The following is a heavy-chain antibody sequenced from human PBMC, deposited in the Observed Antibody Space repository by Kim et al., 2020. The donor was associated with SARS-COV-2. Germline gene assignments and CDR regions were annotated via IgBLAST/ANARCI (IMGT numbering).Heavy chain of an antibody. CDR2: IRNKANSYAT. D-gene: IGHD6-19*01. J-gene: IGHJ3*02. Sequence: GGSLRLSCAASGFTLSGSTVHWVRQASGKGLEWVGRIRNKANSYATAYAASMKNRFTISRDDSKNTAYLQMNSLKTEDTAVYYCTRVNPIAGGWYDAFDIWGQGTMVTVSS. CDR1: GFTLSGST. V-gene: IGHV3-73*01. CDR3: TRVNPIAGGWYDAFDI.